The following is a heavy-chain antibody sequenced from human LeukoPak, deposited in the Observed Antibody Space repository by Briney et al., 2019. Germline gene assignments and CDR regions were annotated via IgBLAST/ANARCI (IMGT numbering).Heavy chain of an antibody. CDR1: GFTFSSYV. J-gene: IGHJ4*02. CDR3: ARHYGSGRKLYYFDY. Sequence: GGSLRLSCAASGFTFSSYVMSWVRQAPRKGLEWVSSISGSGGSTYYADSVTGRFTISRDNSKNTLYLQMNTLRAEDTAVYYCARHYGSGRKLYYFDYWGQGTLVTVSS. CDR2: ISGSGGST. V-gene: IGHV3-23*01. D-gene: IGHD3-10*01.